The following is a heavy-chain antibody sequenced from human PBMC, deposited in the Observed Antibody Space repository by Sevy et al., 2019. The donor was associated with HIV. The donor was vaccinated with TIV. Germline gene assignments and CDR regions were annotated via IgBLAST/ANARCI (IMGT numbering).Heavy chain of an antibody. CDR2: INHSGST. J-gene: IGHJ6*02. V-gene: IGHV4-34*01. CDR3: ARVRTRITMIKGYYGMDV. D-gene: IGHD3-22*01. CDR1: GGSFSGYY. Sequence: SETLSLTCAVYGGSFSGYYWSWIRQPPGKGLEWIGEINHSGSTNYNLSLKSRVTISVDTSKNQFSLKLSSVTAADTAVYYCARVRTRITMIKGYYGMDVWGQGTTVTVSS.